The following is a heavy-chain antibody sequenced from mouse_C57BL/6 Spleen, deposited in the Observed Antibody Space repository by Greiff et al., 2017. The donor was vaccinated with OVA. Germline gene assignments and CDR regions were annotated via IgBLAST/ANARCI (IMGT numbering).Heavy chain of an antibody. CDR1: GFTFSSYA. CDR3: TRVYDYEAMDY. J-gene: IGHJ4*01. CDR2: ISSGGDYI. D-gene: IGHD1-1*01. Sequence: EVQVVESGEGLVKPGGSLKLSCAASGFTFSSYAMSWVRQTPEKRLEWVAYISSGGDYIYYADTVKGRFTISRDNARNTLYLQMSSLKSEDTAMYYCTRVYDYEAMDYWGQGTSVTVSS. V-gene: IGHV5-9-1*02.